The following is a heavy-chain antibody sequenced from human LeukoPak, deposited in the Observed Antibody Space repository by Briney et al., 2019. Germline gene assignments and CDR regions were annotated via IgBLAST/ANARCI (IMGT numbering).Heavy chain of an antibody. D-gene: IGHD3-10*01. V-gene: IGHV1-8*01. CDR2: MNPNSGNT. Sequence: ASVKVSCKASAYTFTSYDINWVRQATGQGLEWMGWMNPNSGNTGYAQKFQGRVTMTRNTSISTAYMELSSLRSEDTAVYYCARVFRFGELFFGYWGQGTLVTVSS. CDR1: AYTFTSYD. J-gene: IGHJ4*02. CDR3: ARVFRFGELFFGY.